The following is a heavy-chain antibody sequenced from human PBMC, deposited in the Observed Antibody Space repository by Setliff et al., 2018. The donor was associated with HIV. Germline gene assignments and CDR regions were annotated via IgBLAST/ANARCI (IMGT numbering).Heavy chain of an antibody. D-gene: IGHD6-6*01. CDR2: INASGGST. Sequence: ASVKVSCKASGYTFTSYYIHWVRQAPGQGLEWMGIINASGGSTTHAQKLQGRVTMTRDTSTSTVYMELRSLRSEDTAVYYCARDKYSSSENFDYWGQGTLVTVS. J-gene: IGHJ4*02. CDR1: GYTFTSYY. CDR3: ARDKYSSSENFDY. V-gene: IGHV1-46*04.